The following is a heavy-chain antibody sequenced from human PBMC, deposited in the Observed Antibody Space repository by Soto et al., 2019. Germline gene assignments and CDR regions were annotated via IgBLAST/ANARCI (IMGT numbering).Heavy chain of an antibody. V-gene: IGHV3-30-3*01. J-gene: IGHJ6*02. D-gene: IGHD2-21*01. CDR3: ARVLMKWARFPHYGMDV. CDR2: ISYDGSNK. CDR1: GFTFSSYA. Sequence: GGSLRLSCAASGFTFSSYAMHWVRQAPGKGLEWVAVISYDGSNKYYADSVKGRFTISRDNSKNTLYLQMNSLRAEDTAVYYCARVLMKWARFPHYGMDVWGQGTTVTVSS.